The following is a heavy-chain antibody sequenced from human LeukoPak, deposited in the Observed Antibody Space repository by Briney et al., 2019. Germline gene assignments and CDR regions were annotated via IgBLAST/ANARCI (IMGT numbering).Heavy chain of an antibody. J-gene: IGHJ4*02. D-gene: IGHD3-22*01. CDR2: ISSSSSYI. CDR3: VPREEVYDGSGYYRFDY. Sequence: GGSLRLSCAASGFTFSSYSMNWVRQAPGKGLEWVSSISSSSSYIYYADSVKGRFTISRDNAKNSLYLQMNSLRAEDTAVYYCVPREEVYDGSGYYRFDYWGQGTLVTVSS. CDR1: GFTFSSYS. V-gene: IGHV3-21*01.